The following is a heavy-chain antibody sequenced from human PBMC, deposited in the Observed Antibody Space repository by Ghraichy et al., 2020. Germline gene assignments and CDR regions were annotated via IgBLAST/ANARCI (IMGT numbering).Heavy chain of an antibody. CDR3: AKNPVAGKWYFDL. CDR2: TSSDGRNK. CDR1: GFTFSAYG. J-gene: IGHJ2*01. D-gene: IGHD6-19*01. V-gene: IGHV3-30*18. Sequence: GGPLRLSCAASGFTFSAYGMHWVRQAPGKGLEWVAATSSDGRNKYYADSVKGRLTVSRDNSENTLFLQMNSLRTEDTAVYYCAKNPVAGKWYFDLWGRGTLVTVSS.